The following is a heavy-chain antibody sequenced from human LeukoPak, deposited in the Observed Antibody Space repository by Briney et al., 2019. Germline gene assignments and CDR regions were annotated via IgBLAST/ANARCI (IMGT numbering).Heavy chain of an antibody. J-gene: IGHJ2*01. CDR1: GGSISSYS. CDR2: LYYSGST. CDR3: AREGFCGGGGCYGPFDL. V-gene: IGHV4-59*01. D-gene: IGHD2-15*01. Sequence: SETLSLTCTVSGGSISSYSWSWIRQPPGKGLEWIGYLYYSGSTNCNPSLKSRVTISVDTSKNQFSLKLTSVTAADMAVYYCAREGFCGGGGCYGPFDLWGRGTLVTVSS.